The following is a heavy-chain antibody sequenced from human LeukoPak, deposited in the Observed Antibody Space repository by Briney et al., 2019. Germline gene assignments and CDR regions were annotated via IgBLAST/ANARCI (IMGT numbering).Heavy chain of an antibody. CDR3: ANALGAHYFGS. J-gene: IGHJ4*02. V-gene: IGHV3-53*01. CDR1: GFTFSSSA. CDR2: LYSGGST. Sequence: PGGSLRLSCATSGFTFSSSAMDWVRQAPGKGLEWVSVLYSGGSTYYADSVKGRFTISRDNSKNTLYLQMNSLRAEDTAVYYCANALGAHYFGSWGQGTLVTVSS. D-gene: IGHD1-26*01.